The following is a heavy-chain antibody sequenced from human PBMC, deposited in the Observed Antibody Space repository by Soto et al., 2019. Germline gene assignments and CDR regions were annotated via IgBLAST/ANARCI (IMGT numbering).Heavy chain of an antibody. CDR3: ARAKGRTTDYYYYYGMDV. J-gene: IGHJ6*02. Sequence: GGSLRLSCAASGFTFDDYTMHWVRQAPGKGLEWVSLISWDGGSTYYADSVKGRFTISRDNSKNSLYLQMNSLRTEDTALYYCARAKGRTTDYYYYYGMDVWGQGTTVTVSS. CDR1: GFTFDDYT. V-gene: IGHV3-43*01. D-gene: IGHD1-1*01. CDR2: ISWDGGST.